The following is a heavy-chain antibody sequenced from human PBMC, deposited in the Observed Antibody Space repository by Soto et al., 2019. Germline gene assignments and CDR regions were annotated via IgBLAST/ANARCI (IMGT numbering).Heavy chain of an antibody. V-gene: IGHV3-73*01. Sequence: GGSLRLSCAASGFTFSDSPMHWVRQASGKGLEWVGRIRIKANNYATAYAASVKGRFTISRDDSKNMAYLQMDGLKTEDTAVYYCARDLPEMATTKVIYGMDVWGQGTTVTVSS. CDR1: GFTFSDSP. CDR2: IRIKANNYAT. J-gene: IGHJ6*02. D-gene: IGHD5-12*01. CDR3: ARDLPEMATTKVIYGMDV.